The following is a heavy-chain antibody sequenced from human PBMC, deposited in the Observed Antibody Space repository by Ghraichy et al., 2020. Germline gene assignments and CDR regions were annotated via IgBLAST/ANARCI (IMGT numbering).Heavy chain of an antibody. V-gene: IGHV4-31*06. CDR2: VYYSGST. CDR3: SYCAGGICFRV. D-gene: IGHD2-8*02. J-gene: IGHJ4*02. Sequence: SETLSLTCTVSGGSISSDSFYWTWIRQHPGKGLEWIGYVYYSGSTYYNPSLKSRITISVDTSKNQFSLNLSSVTAADTAVYYCSYCAGGICFRVWGQGTLVTVSS. CDR1: GGSISSDSFY.